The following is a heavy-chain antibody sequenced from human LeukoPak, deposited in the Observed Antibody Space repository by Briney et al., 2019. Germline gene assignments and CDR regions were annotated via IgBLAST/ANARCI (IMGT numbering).Heavy chain of an antibody. CDR1: GFTFSSYA. D-gene: IGHD6-19*01. V-gene: IGHV3-23*01. J-gene: IGHJ4*02. CDR2: ISGSGGST. CDR3: AKVKSIAVAGYYFDY. Sequence: PGGSLRLSCAASGFTFSSYAMSWVRQAPGKGLDWVSAISGSGGSTYYADSVKGRFTISRDNSKNTLYLQMNSLRAEDTAVYYCAKVKSIAVAGYYFDYWGQGTLVTVSS.